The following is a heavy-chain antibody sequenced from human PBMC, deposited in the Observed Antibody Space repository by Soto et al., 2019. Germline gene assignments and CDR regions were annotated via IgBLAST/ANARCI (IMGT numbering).Heavy chain of an antibody. CDR3: ARPDFGDYWYFDL. J-gene: IGHJ2*01. Sequence: QDQLVQSGAEVKKPGSSVKVSCKASGGTFSSHTFSWVRQAPGQGLEWMGRIIPALGTATYAQKFQGRVTITADQSATTVYMELNSLSSEYTAVYYCARPDFGDYWYFDLWGRGTLVTVSS. V-gene: IGHV1-69*08. D-gene: IGHD4-17*01. CDR1: GGTFSSHT. CDR2: IIPALGTA.